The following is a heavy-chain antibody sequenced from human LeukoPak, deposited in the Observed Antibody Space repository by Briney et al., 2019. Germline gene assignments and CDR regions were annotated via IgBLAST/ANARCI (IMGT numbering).Heavy chain of an antibody. D-gene: IGHD3-22*01. V-gene: IGHV3-21*01. CDR3: ARRRGSDYYDSSGPPDY. CDR2: ISSSSSYI. Sequence: GGSLRLSCAASGFTFSSYSMSWVRQAPGKGLEWVSSISSSSSYIYYADSVKGRFTISRDNAKNSLYLQMNSLRAEDTAVYYCARRRGSDYYDSSGPPDYWGQGTLVTVSS. J-gene: IGHJ4*02. CDR1: GFTFSSYS.